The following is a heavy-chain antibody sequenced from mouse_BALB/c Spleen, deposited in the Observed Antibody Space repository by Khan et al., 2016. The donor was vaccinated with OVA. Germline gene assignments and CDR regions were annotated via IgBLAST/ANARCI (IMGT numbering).Heavy chain of an antibody. CDR3: VSGSGKSRFAY. CDR2: ISTYYGDA. D-gene: IGHD1-3*01. Sequence: QVQLKQSGAEVVRPGVSVKISCKGSGYTFTDFAMHWVKQSRAKGLEWLGVISTYYGDADYNHKFRDKATLTVVKSFSTAYMALAGLTSECSTIDSCVSGSGKSRFAYWGQGTLVTVSA. V-gene: IGHV1S137*01. CDR1: GYTFTDFA. J-gene: IGHJ3*01.